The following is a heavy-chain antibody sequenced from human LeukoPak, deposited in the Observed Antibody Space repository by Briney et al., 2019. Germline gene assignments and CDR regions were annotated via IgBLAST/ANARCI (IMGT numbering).Heavy chain of an antibody. D-gene: IGHD3-16*02. CDR1: GYTFTSYG. V-gene: IGHV1-18*01. CDR3: ARGPRSLRLGELSLFIYY. CDR2: ISAYNGNT. Sequence: ASVKVSCKASGYTFTSYGISWVRQAPGQGLEWMGWISAYNGNTNYAQKPQGRVTMTTDTSTSTAYMELRSLRSDDTAVYYCARGPRSLRLGELSLFIYYWGQGTLVTVSS. J-gene: IGHJ4*02.